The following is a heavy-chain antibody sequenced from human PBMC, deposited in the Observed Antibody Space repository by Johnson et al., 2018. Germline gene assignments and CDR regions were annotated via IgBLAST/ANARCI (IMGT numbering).Heavy chain of an antibody. V-gene: IGHV3-74*01. D-gene: IGHD3-22*01. CDR1: GFTFNTYW. CDR2: ISSDGSMT. CDR3: ARPSGSSGRFLEGSPSFQH. Sequence: VQLQESGGGLVQPGGSLRLSCAASGFTFNTYWMHWVRQVPGKGLVWVSRISSDGSMTTYADHMRDRFTISRDNAKNTVYLLMNSLRAEDTAVYYCARPSGSSGRFLEGSPSFQHWGQGTLVTVSS. J-gene: IGHJ1*01.